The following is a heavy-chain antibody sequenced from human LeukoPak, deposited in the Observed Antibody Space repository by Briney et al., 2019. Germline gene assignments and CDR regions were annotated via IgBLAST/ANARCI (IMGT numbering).Heavy chain of an antibody. CDR3: GREGELNYFDY. CDR1: GFTFSSYA. CDR2: ISYDGSNK. J-gene: IGHJ4*02. D-gene: IGHD1-26*01. V-gene: IGHV3-30-3*01. Sequence: GGSLRLSCAASGFTFSSYAMPWVRQAPGKGLEWVAVISYDGSNKYYADSVKGRFTISRDNSKSTLYLQMNSLRAEDTAVYYWGREGELNYFDYWGQGTLVTVSS.